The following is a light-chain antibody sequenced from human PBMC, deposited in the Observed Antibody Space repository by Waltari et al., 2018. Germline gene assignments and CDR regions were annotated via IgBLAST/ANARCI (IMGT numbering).Light chain of an antibody. V-gene: IGKV4-1*01. CDR1: QIVLYSSNNKNY. Sequence: DIVMTQSPDSLAVSLGERATIHCKSSQIVLYSSNNKNYLAWYQQKPGQPPKLLIYWASTRESGVPDRFSGSGSGTDFTLTISSLQAEDVAVYYCQQYYSTPKWTFGQGTKVEIK. CDR2: WAS. J-gene: IGKJ1*01. CDR3: QQYYSTPKWT.